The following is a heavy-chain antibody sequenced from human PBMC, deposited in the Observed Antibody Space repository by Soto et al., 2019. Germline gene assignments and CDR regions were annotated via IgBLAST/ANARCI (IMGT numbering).Heavy chain of an antibody. V-gene: IGHV3-23*01. CDR2: ISGSGGST. CDR1: GFTFSSYA. J-gene: IGHJ6*02. Sequence: EVQLLESGGGLVQPGGSLRLSCAASGFTFSSYAMSWVRQAPGKGLEWVSAISGSGGSTYYADSVKGRFTISRDNSKNTLYLQMNSLRAEDTAVSYCAKDRKGGWWYYGIDVWGQGTTVTVSS. D-gene: IGHD6-19*01. CDR3: AKDRKGGWWYYGIDV.